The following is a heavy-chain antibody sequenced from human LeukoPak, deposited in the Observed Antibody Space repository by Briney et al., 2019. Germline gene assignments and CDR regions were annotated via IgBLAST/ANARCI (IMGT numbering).Heavy chain of an antibody. V-gene: IGHV1-24*01. J-gene: IGHJ6*03. CDR3: ATGVFCATTTCPGYQHYYYFMDV. Sequence: ASVKVSCKVSGFTLADLSMHWVRQAPGKGLEWVGGFDRKNGDTIYAQRFRGRVTLTEDTSTGTAYMELSSLSADDTAVYYCATGVFCATTTCPGYQHYYYFMDVWGKGTTVTVSS. CDR1: GFTLADLS. D-gene: IGHD2-2*01. CDR2: FDRKNGDT.